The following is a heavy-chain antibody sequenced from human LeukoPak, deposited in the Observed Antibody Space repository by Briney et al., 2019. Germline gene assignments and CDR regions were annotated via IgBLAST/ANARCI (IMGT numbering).Heavy chain of an antibody. CDR2: ISGSSTHI. J-gene: IGHJ4*02. V-gene: IGHV3-21*01. CDR1: GFPFSDYS. Sequence: KPGGSLRLSCAASGFPFSDYSMNWVRQAPGMGLEWVSPISGSSTHILYADSVKGRFTISRDDAKNSLYLQMSSLRAEDSAVYYCARFETVAVKAIDYWGQGALVTVSS. CDR3: ARFETVAVKAIDY. D-gene: IGHD6-19*01.